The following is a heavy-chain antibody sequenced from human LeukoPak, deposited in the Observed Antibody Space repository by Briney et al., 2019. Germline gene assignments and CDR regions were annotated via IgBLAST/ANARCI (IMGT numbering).Heavy chain of an antibody. CDR1: GFIFSSYW. V-gene: IGHV3-7*04. D-gene: IGHD3-10*01. J-gene: IGHJ4*02. CDR3: AGGFGELSETYFDY. Sequence: GGSLRLSCAASGFIFSSYWMSWVRQAPGKGLEWVANIKQDGSEKYYVDSVKGRFTISRDNAKNSLYLQMNSLRAEDTAVYYCAGGFGELSETYFDYWGQGTLVTVSS. CDR2: IKQDGSEK.